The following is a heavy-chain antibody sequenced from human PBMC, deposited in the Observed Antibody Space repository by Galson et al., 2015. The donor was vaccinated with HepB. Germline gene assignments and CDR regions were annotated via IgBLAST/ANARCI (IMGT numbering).Heavy chain of an antibody. CDR1: GFTFSSYG. CDR3: AKNPLSGGSLGWYFDL. V-gene: IGHV3-30*02. D-gene: IGHD3-16*01. CDR2: IRYDGSNK. J-gene: IGHJ2*01. Sequence: SLRLSCAASGFTFSSYGMHWVRQAPGKGLEWVAFIRYDGSNKYYADSVKGRFTISRDNSKNTLYLQMNSLRAEDTAVYYCAKNPLSGGSLGWYFDLWGRGTLVTVSS.